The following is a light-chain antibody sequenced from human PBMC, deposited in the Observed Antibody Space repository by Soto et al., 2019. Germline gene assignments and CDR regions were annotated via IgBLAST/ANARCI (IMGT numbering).Light chain of an antibody. V-gene: IGKV1-39*01. CDR1: QTIGTY. J-gene: IGKJ4*01. Sequence: IEVTQSPSSLAASLGDRVTITCRASQTIGTYVNWYRQKSGAAPELLIYDASSLQVGVPSRFSGSGSGTDFTLTISSLQPEDFATYFCQQSYNTPTFGGGTKVDIK. CDR3: QQSYNTPT. CDR2: DAS.